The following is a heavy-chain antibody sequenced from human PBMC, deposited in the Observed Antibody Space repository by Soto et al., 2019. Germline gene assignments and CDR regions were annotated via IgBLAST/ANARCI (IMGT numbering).Heavy chain of an antibody. J-gene: IGHJ5*02. Sequence: SETLSLTCTVSSDSSSSYKWSWIRQTPGKGLEWIGYIDNNGGISYNPSLRSRITITISIDTSTKQVSLKLSSVTAADTAVYYCARAHPGIAVDGWFAPCGQGTLVTVSS. CDR1: SDSSSSYK. CDR2: IDNNGGI. CDR3: ARAHPGIAVDGWFAP. V-gene: IGHV4-59*08. D-gene: IGHD6-19*01.